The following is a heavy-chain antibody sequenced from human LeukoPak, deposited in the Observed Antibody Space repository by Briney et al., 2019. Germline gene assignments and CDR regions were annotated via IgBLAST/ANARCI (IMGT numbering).Heavy chain of an antibody. V-gene: IGHV3-21*01. D-gene: IGHD2-21*02. J-gene: IGHJ4*02. CDR3: ARDGRCGGDCYAS. CDR1: GFSFSSYT. Sequence: GGSLRLSCAASGFSFSSYTMNWVHQAPGKGLEWVSIISSSSSYIYYADSVKGRFTISRDNAKNALYLQMNSLRVEDTAVYYCARDGRCGGDCYASWGQGTLVTVSS. CDR2: ISSSSSYI.